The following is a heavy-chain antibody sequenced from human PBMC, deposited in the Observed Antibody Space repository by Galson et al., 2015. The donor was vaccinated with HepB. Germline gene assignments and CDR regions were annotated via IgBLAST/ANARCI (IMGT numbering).Heavy chain of an antibody. V-gene: IGHV1-18*04. D-gene: IGHD2-2*01. CDR3: ARVPPYGVVPEDY. CDR1: GYTFTNYA. CDR2: ISAYNGNT. Sequence: SVKVSCKASGYTFTNYAINWVRQAPGQGLEWMGWISAYNGNTNYAQKLQGRVTMTTDTSTSTAYMELRSLRSDGTAVYYCARVPPYGVVPEDYWVQGTLVTVSS. J-gene: IGHJ4*02.